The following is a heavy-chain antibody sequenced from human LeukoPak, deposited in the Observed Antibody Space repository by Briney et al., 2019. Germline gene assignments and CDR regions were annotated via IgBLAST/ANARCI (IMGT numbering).Heavy chain of an antibody. CDR1: GYTFTGYY. D-gene: IGHD6-25*01. V-gene: IGHV1-2*02. J-gene: IGHJ4*02. CDR3: ARDLGIAAPQDY. CDR2: INPSSGGT. Sequence: ASVKVSCKASGYTFTGYYMHWVRQAPGQGLEWMGWINPSSGGTNYAQKFQGRVTMTRDTSISTAYMELSRLRSDDTAVYYCARDLGIAAPQDYWGQGTLVTVSS.